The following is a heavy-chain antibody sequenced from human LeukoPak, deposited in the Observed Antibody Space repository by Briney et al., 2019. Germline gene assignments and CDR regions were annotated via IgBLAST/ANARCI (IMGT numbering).Heavy chain of an antibody. CDR3: ARDPGYSSGWFDY. D-gene: IGHD6-19*01. V-gene: IGHV3-21*01. CDR2: ISSSSSYI. J-gene: IGHJ4*02. Sequence: GGSLRLSCAASGFTFSSYSMNWVRQAPGKGLEWVSSISSSSSYIYYADSVKGRFTISRDNAKNSLYLQMNSLRAEDTAVYYCARDPGYSSGWFDYWGQGTLVTVSS. CDR1: GFTFSSYS.